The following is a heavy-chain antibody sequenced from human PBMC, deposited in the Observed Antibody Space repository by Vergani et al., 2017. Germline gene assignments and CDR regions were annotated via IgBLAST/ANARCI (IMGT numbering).Heavy chain of an antibody. CDR3: AKAGGYCSSTSCYNDY. CDR1: GFTFSSYA. Sequence: EVQLLESGGGLVQPGGSLRLSCAASGFTFSSYAMSWVRQAPGKGLEWVSVIYSGGSSTYYADSVKGRFTISRDNSKNTLYLQMNSLRAEDTAVYYGAKAGGYCSSTSCYNDYWGQGTLVTVSS. D-gene: IGHD2-2*02. J-gene: IGHJ4*02. CDR2: IYSGGSST. V-gene: IGHV3-23*03.